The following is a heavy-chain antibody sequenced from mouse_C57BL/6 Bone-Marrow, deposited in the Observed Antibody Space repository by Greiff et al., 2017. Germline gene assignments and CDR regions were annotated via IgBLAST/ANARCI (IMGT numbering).Heavy chain of an antibody. CDR1: GYTFTNYW. D-gene: IGHD2-4*01. CDR2: MHPNGGSP. Sequence: VQLQQPGAEPVKPGASVKLSCKASGYTFTNYWMHWVKQRPGQGLEWIGMMHPNGGSPDYNEKFKSEATLSVDKSSRTAYMELSSLTSEDSAVYYCARSYDYDDYTMDYWGQGTSVTVSS. CDR3: ARSYDYDDYTMDY. V-gene: IGHV1-64*01. J-gene: IGHJ4*01.